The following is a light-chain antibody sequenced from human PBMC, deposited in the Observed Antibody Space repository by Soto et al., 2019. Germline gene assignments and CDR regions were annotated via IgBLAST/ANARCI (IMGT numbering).Light chain of an antibody. CDR2: DVS. Sequence: QSVLTQPRSVSGSPGQSVTISYTGTSSDVGGYNYVSWYQQHPGKAPKLMIYDVSKRPSGVPDRFSGSKSGNTASLTISGLQAEDEADYYCCSYAGSYVFGNGTKVTVL. CDR3: CSYAGSYV. V-gene: IGLV2-11*01. J-gene: IGLJ1*01. CDR1: SSDVGGYNY.